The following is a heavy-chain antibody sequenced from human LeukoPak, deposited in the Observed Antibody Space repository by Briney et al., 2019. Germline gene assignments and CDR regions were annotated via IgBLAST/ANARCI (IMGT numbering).Heavy chain of an antibody. D-gene: IGHD3-22*01. Sequence: SETLSLTCTVSGSSINSSHSYWGWIRQPPGKGLEWIGSVYYSGSTYYNPFLKSRVSITVDTSKNQFYLKLSSVTAADTAVYYCARRRYDSGGYPHWGQGTLVTVSS. J-gene: IGHJ4*02. CDR1: GSSINSSHSY. CDR3: ARRRYDSGGYPH. CDR2: VYYSGST. V-gene: IGHV4-39*01.